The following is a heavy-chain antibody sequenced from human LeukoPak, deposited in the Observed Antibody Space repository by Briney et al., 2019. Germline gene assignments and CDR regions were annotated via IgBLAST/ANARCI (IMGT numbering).Heavy chain of an antibody. D-gene: IGHD3-3*02. J-gene: IGHJ4*02. V-gene: IGHV1-2*02. Sequence: ASVKVSCKASGYTFSDFYIHWVRQAPGQGLEYVGWITPKSGDTYSPQRFQGRVTMARDASISTVYMELSSLRSDDTAVYFCARVRLADERAWAYWGQGTLVTASS. CDR1: GYTFSDFY. CDR3: ARVRLADERAWAY. CDR2: ITPKSGDT.